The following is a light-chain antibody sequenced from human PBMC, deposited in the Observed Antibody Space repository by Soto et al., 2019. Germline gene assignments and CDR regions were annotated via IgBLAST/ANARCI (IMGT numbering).Light chain of an antibody. Sequence: DIQMTQSPSTLSAYVGDRVTITCRASQSVNSWLAWYQQKPGRAPKLLIYSVSNLDSGVPSRFSGSGSVTEFTLTISRLQPDDFATYYCQQFSSYSRTFGQGTKVEMK. CDR3: QQFSSYSRT. CDR2: SVS. CDR1: QSVNSW. J-gene: IGKJ1*01. V-gene: IGKV1-5*01.